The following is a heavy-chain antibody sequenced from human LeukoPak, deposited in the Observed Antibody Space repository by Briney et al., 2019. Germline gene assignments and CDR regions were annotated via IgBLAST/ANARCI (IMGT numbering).Heavy chain of an antibody. CDR3: ARVGGCSGGTCYNGMDV. V-gene: IGHV1-46*01. D-gene: IGHD2-15*01. CDR2: VNPSGGST. CDR1: GYTFTGYY. J-gene: IGHJ6*02. Sequence: ASVKVSCKASGYTFTGYYIHWVRQAPGQGLEWMGIVNPSGGSTSYAQKFQGKISMTRDTSTTTVYMELSSLTSEDTAVYYCARVGGCSGGTCYNGMDVWGQGTTVTVSS.